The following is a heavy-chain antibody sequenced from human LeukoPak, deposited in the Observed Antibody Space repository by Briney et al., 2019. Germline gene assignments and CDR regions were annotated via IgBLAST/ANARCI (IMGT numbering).Heavy chain of an antibody. CDR1: GFTVSSNY. J-gene: IGHJ4*02. CDR3: AKLHGDYYFDY. CDR2: ISSSGSTI. V-gene: IGHV3-11*04. Sequence: GGSLRLSCAASGFTVSSNYMSWVRQAPGKGLEWVSYISSSGSTIYYADSVKGRFTISRDNAKNSLYLQMNSLRAEDTAVYYCAKLHGDYYFDYWGQGTLVTVSS. D-gene: IGHD4-17*01.